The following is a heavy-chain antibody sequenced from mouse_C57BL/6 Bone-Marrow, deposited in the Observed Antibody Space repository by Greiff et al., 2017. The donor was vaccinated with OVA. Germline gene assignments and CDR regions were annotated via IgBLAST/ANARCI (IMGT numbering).Heavy chain of an antibody. CDR2: IDPETGGT. D-gene: IGHD3-3*01. Sequence: QVTLKESGAELVRPGASVTLSCKASGYTFTDYEMHWVKQTPVHGLEWIGAIDPETGGTAYNQKFKGKAILTADKSSSTAYMELRSLTSEDSAVYFCARSVRGTGFAYWGQGTLVTVSA. J-gene: IGHJ3*01. V-gene: IGHV1-15*01. CDR1: GYTFTDYE. CDR3: ARSVRGTGFAY.